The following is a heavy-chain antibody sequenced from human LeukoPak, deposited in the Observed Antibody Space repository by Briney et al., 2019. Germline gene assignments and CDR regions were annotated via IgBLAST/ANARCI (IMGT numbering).Heavy chain of an antibody. J-gene: IGHJ4*02. CDR1: GYTLTELS. D-gene: IGHD3-16*01. CDR3: AIRGPGGGLFDY. V-gene: IGHV1-24*01. CDR2: FDPEDGET. Sequence: ASVKVSCEVSGYTLTELSMHWVRQAPGKGLEWMGGFDPEDGETIYAQKFQGRVTMTEDTSTDTAYMELSSLRSEDTAVYYCAIRGPGGGLFDYWGQGTLVTVSS.